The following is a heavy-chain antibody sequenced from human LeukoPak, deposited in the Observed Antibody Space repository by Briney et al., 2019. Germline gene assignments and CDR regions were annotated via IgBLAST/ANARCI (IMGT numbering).Heavy chain of an antibody. D-gene: IGHD3-3*01. CDR2: INPSGGST. CDR1: GYTFTSYY. Sequence: GASVKVSCKASGYTFTSYYMHWVRQAPGQGLEWMGIINPSGGSTSYAQKFQGRVTMTRDTSTSTVYMELSSLRSEDTAVYYCARDQGVLRFLEWLPPGYYYGMDVWGQGTTVTVSS. V-gene: IGHV1-46*01. CDR3: ARDQGVLRFLEWLPPGYYYGMDV. J-gene: IGHJ6*02.